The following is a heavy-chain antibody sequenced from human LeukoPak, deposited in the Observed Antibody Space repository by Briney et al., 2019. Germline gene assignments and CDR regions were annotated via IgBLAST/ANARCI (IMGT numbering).Heavy chain of an antibody. CDR2: IYSGGST. CDR3: ARGVTARERGY. Sequence: DGSLPLSCAASGFTVGTNYMSWVRQAPGKGLEWVSVIYSGGSTFYADSVKGRFTISRDTSKNTLSLQMNSLRAEDTAVYYCARGVTARERGYWGQGALVTVSS. J-gene: IGHJ4*02. V-gene: IGHV3-66*01. CDR1: GFTVGTNY. D-gene: IGHD1-14*01.